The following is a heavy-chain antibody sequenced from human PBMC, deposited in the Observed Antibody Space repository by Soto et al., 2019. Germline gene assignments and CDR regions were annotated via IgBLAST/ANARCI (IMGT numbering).Heavy chain of an antibody. Sequence: GGSLRLSCAASGFTFSSYGMQWVRQAPGKGLEWVAVISYDGSNKYYADSVKGRFTISRDNSKNTLYLQMNSLRAEDTAVYYCAKEGYDFWSGYYPHYYYYGMDVWGQGTTVTVSS. J-gene: IGHJ6*02. CDR1: GFTFSSYG. D-gene: IGHD3-3*01. CDR3: AKEGYDFWSGYYPHYYYYGMDV. V-gene: IGHV3-30*18. CDR2: ISYDGSNK.